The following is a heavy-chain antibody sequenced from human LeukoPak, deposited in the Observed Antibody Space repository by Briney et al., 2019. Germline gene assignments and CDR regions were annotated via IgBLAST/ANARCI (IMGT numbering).Heavy chain of an antibody. Sequence: SETLSLTCTVSGGSISSGDYYWSWIRQPPGKGLEWIGYIYYSGSTYYNPYLKSRVTISVDTSKNQFSLKLSSVTAADTAVYYCARALARGYDDYWGQGTLVTVSS. J-gene: IGHJ4*02. CDR2: IYYSGST. CDR1: GGSISSGDYY. CDR3: ARALARGYDDY. D-gene: IGHD5-12*01. V-gene: IGHV4-30-4*08.